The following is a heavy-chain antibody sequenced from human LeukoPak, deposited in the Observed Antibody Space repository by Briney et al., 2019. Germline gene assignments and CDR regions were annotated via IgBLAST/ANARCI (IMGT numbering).Heavy chain of an antibody. D-gene: IGHD3/OR15-3a*01. CDR3: ARTLWTPGPIDY. CDR2: IYYSGST. Sequence: SETLSLTCTVSGGSISSSRHYWGWIRQPPGKGMEFIGSIYYSGSTYYNPSLKSRVTISIDTSKNQFSLKLSSVTAADTAVYYCARTLWTPGPIDYWGQGTLVTVSS. CDR1: GGSISSSRHY. V-gene: IGHV4-39*01. J-gene: IGHJ4*02.